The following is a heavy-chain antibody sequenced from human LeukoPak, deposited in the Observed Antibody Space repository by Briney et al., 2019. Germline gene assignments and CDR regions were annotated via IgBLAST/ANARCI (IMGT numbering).Heavy chain of an antibody. V-gene: IGHV1-18*01. CDR2: ISAYNGNT. CDR1: GYTFTSYG. D-gene: IGHD3-16*01. Sequence: ASVKVSCKASGYTFTSYGISWVRQAPGQGLEWMGWISAYNGNTNYAQKLQGRVTMTTDTSTSTAYMELRSLRSDDTAVYYCARDSLPGGYSYYMDVWGKGPRSPSP. CDR3: ARDSLPGGYSYYMDV. J-gene: IGHJ6*03.